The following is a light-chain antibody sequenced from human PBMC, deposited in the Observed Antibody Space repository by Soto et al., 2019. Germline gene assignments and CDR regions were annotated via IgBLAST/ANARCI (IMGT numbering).Light chain of an antibody. Sequence: EVVMTQSPATLSLSPGERATLSCRASQSVSSDLAWYQQKPGQAPRLLIYGASTRATDIPARFSGGGSGTEFTLTISSLQSEDFAIYYCQQYNDWPTITFGPGTKVDIK. J-gene: IGKJ3*01. CDR2: GAS. CDR1: QSVSSD. V-gene: IGKV3-15*01. CDR3: QQYNDWPTIT.